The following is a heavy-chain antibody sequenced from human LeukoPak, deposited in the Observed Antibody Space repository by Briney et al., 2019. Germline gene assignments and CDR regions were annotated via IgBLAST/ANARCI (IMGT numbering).Heavy chain of an antibody. J-gene: IGHJ4*02. CDR2: ISGSSSTI. D-gene: IGHD6-13*01. CDR3: ARDQFEYSSCWYGNDY. Sequence: GGSLRLSCAASGFTFSSYSMNWVRQAPGKGLEWVSYISGSSSTIYYADSVKGRFTISRDNAKNSLYLQMNSLRAEDTAVYYCARDQFEYSSCWYGNDYWGQGTLVTVSS. CDR1: GFTFSSYS. V-gene: IGHV3-48*01.